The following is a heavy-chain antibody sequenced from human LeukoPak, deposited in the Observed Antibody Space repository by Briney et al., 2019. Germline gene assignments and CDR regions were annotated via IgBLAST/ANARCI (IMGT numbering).Heavy chain of an antibody. CDR3: AEYTYGSGSYYKFDY. CDR1: GGSISSSSYY. V-gene: IGHV4-39*01. CDR2: IYDSGST. D-gene: IGHD3-10*01. Sequence: KPSETLSLTCTVSGGSISSSSYYWGWIRQPPGKGLEWIGSIYDSGSTYYNPSRKSRVTISVDTSKNQFSLKLSSVTAADTAVYYCAEYTYGSGSYYKFDYWGQGTLVTVSS. J-gene: IGHJ4*02.